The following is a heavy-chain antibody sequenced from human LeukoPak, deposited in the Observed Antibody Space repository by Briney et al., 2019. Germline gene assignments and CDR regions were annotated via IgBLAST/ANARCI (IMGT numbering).Heavy chain of an antibody. Sequence: ASVRVSCKATGYSFTGFYLHWVRQAPGQGLEWMGWIKPHSGDTNYAQRFQGRVTMNRDTSISTAYMELSNRRSDDTAIYYCARGKAGVDWYFDFWGRGTLVSVSS. CDR1: GYSFTGFY. CDR3: ARGKAGVDWYFDF. V-gene: IGHV1-2*02. CDR2: IKPHSGDT. D-gene: IGHD2-15*01. J-gene: IGHJ2*01.